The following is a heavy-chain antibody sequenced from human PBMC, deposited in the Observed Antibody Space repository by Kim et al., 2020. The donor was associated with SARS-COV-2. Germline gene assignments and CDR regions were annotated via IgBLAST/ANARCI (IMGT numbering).Heavy chain of an antibody. CDR1: GGSIRSRSYF. CDR3: ARDLASRGGSYYDGYAYPLNDYWFFDR. D-gene: IGHD3-10*01. J-gene: IGHJ2*01. V-gene: IGHV4-39*07. Sequence: SETLSLTCTVSGGSIRSRSYFWGWIRQPPGKGLEWIGGVYYNGTSYSNPSLKSRVAISVDTSKNQFSLRLTSVTAADTAFYYCARDLASRGGSYYDGYAYPLNDYWFFDRWGRGTLVTVSS. CDR2: VYYNGTS.